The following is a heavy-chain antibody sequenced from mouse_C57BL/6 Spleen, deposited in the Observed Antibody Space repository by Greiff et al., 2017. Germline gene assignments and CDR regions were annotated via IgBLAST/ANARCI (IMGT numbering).Heavy chain of an antibody. V-gene: IGHV1-5*01. CDR2: IYPGNSDT. CDR1: GYTFTSYW. D-gene: IGHD2-4*01. CDR3: TKGYDYDDFDY. Sequence: EVQLQQSGTVLARPGASVKMSCKTSGYTFTSYWMHWVKQRPGQGLEWIGAIYPGNSDTSYNQKFKGKAKLTAVTSASTAYMELSSLTNEDAAVYYCTKGYDYDDFDYWGQGTTLTVSS. J-gene: IGHJ2*01.